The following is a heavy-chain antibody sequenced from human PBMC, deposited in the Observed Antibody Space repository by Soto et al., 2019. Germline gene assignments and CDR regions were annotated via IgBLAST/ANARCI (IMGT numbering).Heavy chain of an antibody. CDR2: ISAYNGNT. Sequence: ASVKVSCKVSGYTLTELSMHWVRQAPGQGLEWMGWISAYNGNTNYAQKLQGRVTMTTDTSTSTAYMELRSLRSDDTAVYYCASEYSGYEHDAFDIWGQGTMVTVSS. V-gene: IGHV1-18*01. CDR3: ASEYSGYEHDAFDI. J-gene: IGHJ3*02. D-gene: IGHD5-12*01. CDR1: GYTLTELS.